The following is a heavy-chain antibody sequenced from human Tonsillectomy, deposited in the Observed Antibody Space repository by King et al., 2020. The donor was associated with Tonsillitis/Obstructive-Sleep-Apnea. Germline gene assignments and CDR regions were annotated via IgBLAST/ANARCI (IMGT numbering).Heavy chain of an antibody. D-gene: IGHD3-3*01. CDR2: IYYSEST. Sequence: VQLQESGPGLVKPSETLSLTCTVSGGSISNHYWNWIRQPPGTGLEWIGYIYYSESTNYNPSFKSRVTISIDTSKNQFSLKFNSVTAADTAVYYCAMEYDNLDAFDIWGQGTMVTVSS. V-gene: IGHV4-59*11. J-gene: IGHJ3*02. CDR3: AMEYDNLDAFDI. CDR1: GGSISNHY.